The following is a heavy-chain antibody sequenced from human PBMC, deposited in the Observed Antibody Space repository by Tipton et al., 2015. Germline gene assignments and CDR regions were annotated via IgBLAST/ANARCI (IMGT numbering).Heavy chain of an antibody. CDR2: VFHSGST. D-gene: IGHD3-10*01. Sequence: LRLSCTVSGGSVSSSAYYWGWIRQPPGKGLEWIGYVFHSGSTNYNPSLKSRITMSIDMSKNQFSLKLSSVTAADTAVYYCATPTLSGSGKFYSDSCLGVWGQWTTVTVSS. CDR3: ATPTLSGSGKFYSDSCLGV. J-gene: IGHJ6*02. CDR1: GGSVSSSAYY. V-gene: IGHV4-61*05.